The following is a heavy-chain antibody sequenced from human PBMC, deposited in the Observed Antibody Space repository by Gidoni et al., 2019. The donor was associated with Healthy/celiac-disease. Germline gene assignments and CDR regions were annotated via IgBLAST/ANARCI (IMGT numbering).Heavy chain of an antibody. CDR2: ISYDGSNK. CDR1: GFTFSSYA. D-gene: IGHD3-3*01. Sequence: QVQLVESGGGVVQPGRSLRLSCAASGFTFSSYAMPWVRQAPGKGLEWVAVISYDGSNKYYADSVKGRFTISRDNSKNTLYLQMNSLRAEDTAVYYCARDPFASEYDTIFGVVSPYFDYWGQGTLVTVSS. CDR3: ARDPFASEYDTIFGVVSPYFDY. V-gene: IGHV3-30-3*01. J-gene: IGHJ4*02.